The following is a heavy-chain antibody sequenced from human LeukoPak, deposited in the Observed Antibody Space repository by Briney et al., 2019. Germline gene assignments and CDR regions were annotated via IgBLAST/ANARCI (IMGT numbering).Heavy chain of an antibody. CDR2: IYYSGST. V-gene: IGHV4-39*01. CDR1: GGSISSSSYY. Sequence: SETLSLTCTVSGGSISSSSYYWGWIRQPPGKGLEWIGSIYYSGSTYYNPSLKSRVTISVDTSKNQFSLKLSSVTAADTAVYYCAHNLKYYFDYWGQGTLVTVSS. J-gene: IGHJ4*02. CDR3: AHNLKYYFDY.